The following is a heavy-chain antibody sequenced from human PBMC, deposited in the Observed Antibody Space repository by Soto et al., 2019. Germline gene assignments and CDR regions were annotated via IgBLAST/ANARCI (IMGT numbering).Heavy chain of an antibody. CDR3: TRGGGYSSGWYGEFDY. V-gene: IGHV3-49*03. J-gene: IGHJ4*02. D-gene: IGHD6-19*01. CDR1: GFTFGDYA. CDR2: IRSKAYGGTT. Sequence: GGSLRLSCTASGFTFGDYAMSWFRQAPGKGLEWVGFIRSKAYGGTTEYAASVKGRFTISRDDSKSIAYLQMNSLKTEDTAVYYCTRGGGYSSGWYGEFDYWGQGTLVTVSS.